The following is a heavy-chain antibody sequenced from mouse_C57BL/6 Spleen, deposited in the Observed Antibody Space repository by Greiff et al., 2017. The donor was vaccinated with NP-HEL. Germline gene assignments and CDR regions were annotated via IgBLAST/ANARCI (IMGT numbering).Heavy chain of an antibody. V-gene: IGHV1-26*01. Sequence: EVQLQQSGPELVKPGASVKISCKASGYTFTDYYMNWVKQSHGKSLEWIGDINPNNGGTSYIQKFKGKATLTVDKSSSTAYMELRSLTSEDSAVYYGARGPDYGGYYFDYWGQGTTLTVSS. J-gene: IGHJ2*01. CDR2: INPNNGGT. CDR1: GYTFTDYY. CDR3: ARGPDYGGYYFDY. D-gene: IGHD2-4*01.